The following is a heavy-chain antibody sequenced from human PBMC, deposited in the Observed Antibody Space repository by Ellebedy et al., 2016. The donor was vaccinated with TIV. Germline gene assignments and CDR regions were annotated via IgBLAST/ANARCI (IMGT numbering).Heavy chain of an antibody. CDR1: EFTFSSYA. D-gene: IGHD3-3*02. J-gene: IGHJ4*02. Sequence: GESLKISCAASEFTFSSYAMHWVRQAPGKGLEWVAVISYDGSTKYYADSVKGRFTISRDNSKNPLYRQMNSLRAEDTAVYYCARDCCTWRHFGYWGQGTLVTVSS. CDR3: ARDCCTWRHFGY. V-gene: IGHV3-30*04. CDR2: ISYDGSTK.